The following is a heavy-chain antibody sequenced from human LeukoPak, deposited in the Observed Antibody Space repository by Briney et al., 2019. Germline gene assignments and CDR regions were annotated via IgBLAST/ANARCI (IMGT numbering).Heavy chain of an antibody. V-gene: IGHV3-23*01. Sequence: PGGSLRLSCAASGFTFSSYAMSWVRQAPGKGLEWVSAISGSGGSTYYADSVKGRFTISRDNSKNTLYLQMNSLRAEDTAVYYCAKMGAFSSSWTPIDYWGQGTLVTVSS. CDR1: GFTFSSYA. CDR3: AKMGAFSSSWTPIDY. J-gene: IGHJ4*02. CDR2: ISGSGGST. D-gene: IGHD6-13*01.